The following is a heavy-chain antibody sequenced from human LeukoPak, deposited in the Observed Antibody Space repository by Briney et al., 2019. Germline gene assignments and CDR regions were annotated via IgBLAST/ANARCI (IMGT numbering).Heavy chain of an antibody. V-gene: IGHV3-15*01. D-gene: IGHD6-6*01. J-gene: IGHJ4*02. CDR1: GFTFSNAW. CDR3: TTDPEYLPRIDY. CDR2: IKSKTDGGTT. Sequence: PGGSLRLSCAASGFTFSNAWMSWVRQAPGKGLEWVGRIKSKTDGGTTVYAAPVKGRFTISRDDSKNTLYLQMNSLKTEDTAVYYCTTDPEYLPRIDYWGQGTLVTVSS.